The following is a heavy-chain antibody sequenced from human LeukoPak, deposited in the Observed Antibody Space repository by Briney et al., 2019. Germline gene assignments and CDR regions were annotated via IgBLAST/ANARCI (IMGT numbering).Heavy chain of an antibody. D-gene: IGHD3-16*01. V-gene: IGHV3-7*03. J-gene: IGHJ6*02. Sequence: SGGSLRLSCAASGFTFGSYWMNWASQAPGKGLEWVASINHNGNVNYYVDSVKGRFTISRDNAKNSLYLQMSNLRADDTAVYFCGRGGGLDVWGQGATVTVSS. CDR2: INHNGNVN. CDR1: GFTFGSYW. CDR3: GRGGGLDV.